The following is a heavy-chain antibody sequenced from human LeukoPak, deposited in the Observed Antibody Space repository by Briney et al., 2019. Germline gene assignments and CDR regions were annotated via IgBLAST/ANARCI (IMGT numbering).Heavy chain of an antibody. CDR2: MNPNSGNT. CDR1: GYTFTSYD. Sequence: ASVKVSCKASGYTFTSYDINWVRQATGQGLEWMGWMNPNSGNTGYAQKFQGRVTMTRNTSISTAYMELSSLRSEDTAVYYCARGRRGSTGFDNWFDPWGQGTLVTVSS. V-gene: IGHV1-8*01. D-gene: IGHD2-2*01. J-gene: IGHJ5*02. CDR3: ARGRRGSTGFDNWFDP.